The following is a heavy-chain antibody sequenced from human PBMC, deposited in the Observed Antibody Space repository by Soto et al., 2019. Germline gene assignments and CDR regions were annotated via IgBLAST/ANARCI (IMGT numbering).Heavy chain of an antibody. D-gene: IGHD6-6*01. Sequence: GGSLRLSCAASGFTFSSYAMHWVRQAPGKGLEWVAVISYDGSNKYYADSVKGRFTISRDNSKNTLYLQMNSLRAEDTAVYYCAREVDQLATRGWFDPWGQGTLVTVSS. CDR3: AREVDQLATRGWFDP. CDR2: ISYDGSNK. CDR1: GFTFSSYA. V-gene: IGHV3-30-3*01. J-gene: IGHJ5*02.